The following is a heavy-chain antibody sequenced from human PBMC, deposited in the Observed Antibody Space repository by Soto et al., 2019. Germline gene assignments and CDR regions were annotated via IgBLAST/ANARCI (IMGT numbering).Heavy chain of an antibody. CDR1: GFTFRNFA. Sequence: EAQLVESGVDLVQPRGSLRLSCAASGFTFRNFAMTWVRQAPGKGLEWVSGISGSGRMTYYAHSVKGRFTVSRDNSKNSLYLQMDSLRAEDTAVYYCSKEAEESVNEPIPGDCWGQGTVVTVSS. D-gene: IGHD1-1*01. CDR3: SKEAEESVNEPIPGDC. V-gene: IGHV3-23*04. CDR2: ISGSGRMT. J-gene: IGHJ4*02.